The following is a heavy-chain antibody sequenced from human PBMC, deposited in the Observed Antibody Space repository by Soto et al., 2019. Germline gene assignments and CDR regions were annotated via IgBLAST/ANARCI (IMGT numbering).Heavy chain of an antibody. CDR1: GGSFSGYI. D-gene: IGHD6-13*01. V-gene: IGHV4-34*01. J-gene: IGHJ3*02. Sequence: PSETLSLTCAVSGGSFSGYIWTWIRQTPGKGLQWIGQINHSGSSICNPSLKNRVTISTMSNNKFSLELSSVTAADTAVYYCARDSTTAGIAAASTQDAFDIWGQGTMVTVSS. CDR3: ARDSTTAGIAAASTQDAFDI. CDR2: INHSGSS.